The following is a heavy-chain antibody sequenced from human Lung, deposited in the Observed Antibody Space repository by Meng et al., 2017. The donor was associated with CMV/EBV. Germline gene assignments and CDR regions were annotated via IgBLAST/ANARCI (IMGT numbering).Heavy chain of an antibody. D-gene: IGHD6-6*01. CDR1: GGSISSGDYY. CDR3: AARVEYSSSSLDY. CDR2: IYYSGST. Sequence: VSGGSISSGDYYWSWIRQPPGKGLEWIGYIYYSGSTYYNPSLKSRVTISVDTSKNQFSLKLSSVTAADTAVYYCAARVEYSSSSLDYWGQGTLVTVSS. J-gene: IGHJ4*02. V-gene: IGHV4-30-4*08.